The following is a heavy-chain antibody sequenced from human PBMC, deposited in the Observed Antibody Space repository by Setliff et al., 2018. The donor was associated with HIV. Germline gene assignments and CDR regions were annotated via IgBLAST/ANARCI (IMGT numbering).Heavy chain of an antibody. D-gene: IGHD6-13*01. CDR2: IIPIFGTT. CDR3: ARGQSSSWSPTLGYYYYYMDV. CDR1: GGTFSSFA. V-gene: IGHV1-69*05. J-gene: IGHJ6*03. Sequence: ASVKVSCKISGGTFSSFALSWVRQAPGQGLEWMGGIIPIFGTTSYAQKFQDRVTVTTDTSTSTAYMELRRLRSDDTAVYYCARGQSSSWSPTLGYYYYYMDVWGKGTTVTVS.